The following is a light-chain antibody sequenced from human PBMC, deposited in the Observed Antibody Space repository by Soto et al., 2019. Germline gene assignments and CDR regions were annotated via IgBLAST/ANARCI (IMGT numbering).Light chain of an antibody. J-gene: IGLJ1*01. CDR3: NSYTSSNTYV. CDR2: EVS. Sequence: QSALTQPPSVSGCPGQSVTISCTGTSSDVGSYNRVSWYQQPPGTAPKLMIYEVSNRPSGVPDRFSGSKSGNTASLTISGLQPEDEADYYCNSYTSSNTYVFGTGTKLTVL. CDR1: SSDVGSYNR. V-gene: IGLV2-18*02.